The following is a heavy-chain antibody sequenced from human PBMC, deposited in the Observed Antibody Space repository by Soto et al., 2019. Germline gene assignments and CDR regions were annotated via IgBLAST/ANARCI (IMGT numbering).Heavy chain of an antibody. CDR2: ISGSGGST. J-gene: IGHJ4*02. D-gene: IGHD3-10*01. V-gene: IGHV3-23*01. CDR1: GFTFSSYA. CDR3: ASALLWFGESYRDY. Sequence: VGSLRLSCAASGFTFSSYAMSWVRQAPGKGLEWVSAISGSGGSTYYADSVKGRFTISRDNSKNTLYLQMNSLRAEDTAVYYCASALLWFGESYRDYWGQGTLVTVSS.